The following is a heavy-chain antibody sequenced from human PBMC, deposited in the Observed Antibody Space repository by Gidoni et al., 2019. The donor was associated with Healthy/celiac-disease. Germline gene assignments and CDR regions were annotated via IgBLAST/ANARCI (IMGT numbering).Heavy chain of an antibody. CDR3: ARDPADVTGIVGATLAEYWYFDL. CDR1: GFTFSSYA. CDR2: ISYDGSNK. J-gene: IGHJ2*01. Sequence: QVQLVESGGGVVQPGRSLRLSCAASGFTFSSYAMHWVRQAPGKGLEWVAVISYDGSNKYYADSVKGRFTISRDNSKNTLYLQMNSLRAEDTAVYYCARDPADVTGIVGATLAEYWYFDLWGRGTLVTVSS. D-gene: IGHD1-26*01. V-gene: IGHV3-30*04.